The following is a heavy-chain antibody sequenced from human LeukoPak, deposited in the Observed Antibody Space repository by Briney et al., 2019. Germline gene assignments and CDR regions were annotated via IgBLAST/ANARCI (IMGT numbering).Heavy chain of an antibody. CDR1: GFTFSSYW. CDR2: IKQDGSEK. Sequence: GGSLRLSCAASGFTFSSYWMSWVRQAPGKGLEWVANIKQDGSEKYYVDSVKGRFTISRDNAKNSLYLQMNSLRAEDTAVYYCARLITVTTIYYFDYWGQGTLVTVSS. J-gene: IGHJ4*02. CDR3: ARLITVTTIYYFDY. V-gene: IGHV3-7*01. D-gene: IGHD4-17*01.